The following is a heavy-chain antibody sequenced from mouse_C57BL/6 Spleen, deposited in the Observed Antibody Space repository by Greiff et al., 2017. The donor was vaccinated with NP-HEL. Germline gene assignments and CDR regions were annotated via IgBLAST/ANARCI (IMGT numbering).Heavy chain of an antibody. CDR1: GYTFTSYG. V-gene: IGHV1-81*01. Sequence: VQLQQSGAELARPGASVKLSCKASGYTFTSYGISWVTQRTGQGLEWIGEIYPRSGNTYYNEKFKGKATLTADKAASTAYMERRSLTSEDSAVYFGARAANGDDDAMDYWGQGTSVTVSS. CDR3: ARAANGDDDAMDY. CDR2: IYPRSGNT. J-gene: IGHJ4*01. D-gene: IGHD4-1*01.